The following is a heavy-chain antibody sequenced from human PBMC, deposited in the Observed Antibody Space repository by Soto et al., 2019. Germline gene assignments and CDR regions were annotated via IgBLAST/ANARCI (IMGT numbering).Heavy chain of an antibody. CDR3: AKGHRDDLVGATTGGWYFDL. Sequence: QVQLVESVGGVVQPGRSLRLSCAASGFTFSTYGMHWVRQAPGQGLEWVAVISYDGSNKYYANSVKGRFTISRDNSKNTLYLQMNSLRAEDTAVYYCAKGHRDDLVGATTGGWYFDLWGRGTLVTVSS. CDR1: GFTFSTYG. CDR2: ISYDGSNK. J-gene: IGHJ2*01. V-gene: IGHV3-30*18. D-gene: IGHD1-26*01.